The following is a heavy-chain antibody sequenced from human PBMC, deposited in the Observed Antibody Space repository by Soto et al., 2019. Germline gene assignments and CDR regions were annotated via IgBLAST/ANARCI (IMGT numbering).Heavy chain of an antibody. Sequence: GESLKISCKGSGYSFTSYWISWVRQMPGKGLEWMGRIDPSDSYTNYSPSFQGHVTISADKSISTAYLQWSSLRASDTAMYYCARGGSRDGRGYCSSTSCYGLPDVWGQGTTVTVSS. J-gene: IGHJ6*02. CDR2: IDPSDSYT. D-gene: IGHD2-2*01. CDR1: GYSFTSYW. V-gene: IGHV5-10-1*01. CDR3: ARGGSRDGRGYCSSTSCYGLPDV.